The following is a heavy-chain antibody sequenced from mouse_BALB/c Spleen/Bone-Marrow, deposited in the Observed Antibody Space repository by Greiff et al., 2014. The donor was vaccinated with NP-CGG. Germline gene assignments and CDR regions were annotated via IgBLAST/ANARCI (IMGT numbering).Heavy chain of an antibody. CDR1: GFTFSDYY. CDR3: ARPLYDGYYVAY. J-gene: IGHJ3*01. V-gene: IGHV5-12*02. D-gene: IGHD2-3*01. Sequence: EVQGVESGGGLVQPGGSLKLSCATSGFTFSDYYMYWVRQTPEKRLEWVAYISNGGGSTYYPDTVKGRFTISRDNAKNTLYLQMSRLKSEDTAMYYCARPLYDGYYVAYWGQGTLVTVPA. CDR2: ISNGGGST.